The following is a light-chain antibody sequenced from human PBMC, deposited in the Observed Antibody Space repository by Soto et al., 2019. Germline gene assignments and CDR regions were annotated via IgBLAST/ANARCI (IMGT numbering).Light chain of an antibody. CDR3: QHYNNWPPVT. Sequence: EIVMTQSPATLSVSPGERATLSCRASQSVSNNLAWYQQKPGQAPRLLIFGASTRATGIPARFSGSGSGTEFTLTISSLQSEDFAVYYCQHYNNWPPVTFGPGTKVDIK. CDR1: QSVSNN. J-gene: IGKJ3*01. V-gene: IGKV3-15*01. CDR2: GAS.